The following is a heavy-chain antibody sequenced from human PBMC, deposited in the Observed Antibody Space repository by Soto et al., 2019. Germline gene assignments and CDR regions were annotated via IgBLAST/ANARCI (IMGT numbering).Heavy chain of an antibody. CDR1: GSTFRNYG. Sequence: VQLVESGGGVVQPGRSLRLSCAASGSTFRNYGMHWVRQAPGKGPGWVAVIWDDGSNKYYGESVKGRFSISRDNSKNTLYLDINSLRTEDTAVYYCARDGGSHGPSYFDSWGQGSLVIVSS. D-gene: IGHD3-16*01. CDR3: ARDGGSHGPSYFDS. J-gene: IGHJ4*02. V-gene: IGHV3-33*01. CDR2: IWDDGSNK.